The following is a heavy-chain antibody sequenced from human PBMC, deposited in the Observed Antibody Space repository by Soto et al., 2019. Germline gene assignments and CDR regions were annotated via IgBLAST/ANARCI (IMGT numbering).Heavy chain of an antibody. CDR2: IVVGSGNT. J-gene: IGHJ4*02. Sequence: SVKVSCKASGFTFSTSAVQWVRQARGQRLEWIGWIVVGSGNTNYAQKFQERVTITRDMSTSTAYMELGSLRSEDTAVYYCAAGALWDFDYWGQGTLVTVSS. D-gene: IGHD1-26*01. V-gene: IGHV1-58*01. CDR3: AAGALWDFDY. CDR1: GFTFSTSA.